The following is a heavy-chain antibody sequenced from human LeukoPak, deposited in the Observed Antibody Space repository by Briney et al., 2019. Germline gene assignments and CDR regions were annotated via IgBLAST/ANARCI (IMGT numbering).Heavy chain of an antibody. J-gene: IGHJ6*02. CDR2: ISSNGGST. V-gene: IGHV3-64*01. CDR3: ARDSSTTNHYYGMDV. Sequence: GGSLRLSCAASGFTFSNYAMHWVRQAPGKGLEYVSAISSNGGSTYYANSVKGRFTISRDNSKNTLYLQMGSLRAEDMAVYYCARDSSTTNHYYGMDVWGQGTTVTVSS. CDR1: GFTFSNYA. D-gene: IGHD2-2*01.